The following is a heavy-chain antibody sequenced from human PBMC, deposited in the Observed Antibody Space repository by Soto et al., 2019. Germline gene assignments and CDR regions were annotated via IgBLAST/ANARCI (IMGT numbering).Heavy chain of an antibody. CDR2: IIPILGIA. CDR1: GGTFSSYT. V-gene: IGHV1-69*02. CDR3: ARYQLRYCSGAICYADSFDI. D-gene: IGHD2-15*01. J-gene: IGHJ3*02. Sequence: QVQLVQSGAEVKKPGSSVKVSCKASGGTFSSYTISWVRQAPGQGLEWMGRIIPILGIANYAQKFQGRVTITPDKSTITAYMELSSLRSEDTAVYYCARYQLRYCSGAICYADSFDIWCQGTMVTVSS.